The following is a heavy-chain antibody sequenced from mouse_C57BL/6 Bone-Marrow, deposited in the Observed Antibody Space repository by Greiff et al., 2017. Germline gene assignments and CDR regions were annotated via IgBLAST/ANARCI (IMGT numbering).Heavy chain of an antibody. CDR1: GFTFSDYG. CDR3: ARQRGAMDY. CDR2: ISSGSSTI. Sequence: EVKLMESGGGLVKPGGSLKLSCAASGFTFSDYGMHWVRQAPEKGLEWVAYISSGSSTIYYADTVKGRFTISRDNAKNTLFLQMTSLRSEDAAMYFCARQRGAMDYWGQGTSVTVSS. V-gene: IGHV5-17*01. J-gene: IGHJ4*01.